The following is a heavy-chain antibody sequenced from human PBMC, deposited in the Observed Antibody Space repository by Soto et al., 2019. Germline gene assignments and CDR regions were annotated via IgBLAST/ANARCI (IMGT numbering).Heavy chain of an antibody. Sequence: GASVKVSCKASGYTFTSYDINWVRQATGQGLEWMGWMNPNSGNTGYAQKFQGRVTMTRNTSISTAYMELSRLRSEDTAGYYCARVIAVAHYYYYGMDVWGQGTTVTVSS. D-gene: IGHD6-19*01. V-gene: IGHV1-8*01. CDR2: MNPNSGNT. CDR3: ARVIAVAHYYYYGMDV. J-gene: IGHJ6*02. CDR1: GYTFTSYD.